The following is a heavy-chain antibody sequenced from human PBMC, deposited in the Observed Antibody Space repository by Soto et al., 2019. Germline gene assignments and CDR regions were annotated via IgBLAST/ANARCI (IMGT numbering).Heavy chain of an antibody. J-gene: IGHJ6*02. CDR1: GGSISSYY. D-gene: IGHD3-22*01. Sequence: QVQLQESGPGLVKPSETLSLTCTVSGGSISSYYWSWIRQPPGKGLGWIGYIYYSGSTNYNPSLKSRVTISVDTSKNQFSLKLSSVTAADTAVYYCARGGPAYYDSSGYYYYYYGMDVWGQGTTVTVSS. CDR3: ARGGPAYYDSSGYYYYYYGMDV. V-gene: IGHV4-59*01. CDR2: IYYSGST.